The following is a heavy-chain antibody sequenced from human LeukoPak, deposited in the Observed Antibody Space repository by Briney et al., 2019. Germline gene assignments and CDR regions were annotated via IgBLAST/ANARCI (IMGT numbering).Heavy chain of an antibody. J-gene: IGHJ6*02. V-gene: IGHV1-69*04. CDR2: IIPILGIA. CDR3: AARGGAKRRSNYSGMEV. D-gene: IGHD3-16*01. CDR1: GGTFSSYA. Sequence: SVKVSCKASGGTFSSYAISWVRQAPGQGLEWMGRIIPILGIANYAQKFQGRVTITADKSTSTAYMELSSLRSEDTAVYYCAARGGAKRRSNYSGMEVWAQGPTVTVS.